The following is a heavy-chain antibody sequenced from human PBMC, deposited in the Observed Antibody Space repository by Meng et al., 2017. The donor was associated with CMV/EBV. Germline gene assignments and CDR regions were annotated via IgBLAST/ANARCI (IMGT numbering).Heavy chain of an antibody. CDR2: INHSGST. V-gene: IGHV4-34*01. CDR1: GGSFSGYY. D-gene: IGHD6-6*01. Sequence: SETLSLTCAVYGGSFSGYYWSWIRQPPGKGLEWIGEINHSGSTNYNPSLKSRVTISVDTSKNQFSLKLSSVTAADTAVYYCARDDRIAARPPSFDYWGQGTLVTVSS. CDR3: ARDDRIAARPPSFDY. J-gene: IGHJ4*02.